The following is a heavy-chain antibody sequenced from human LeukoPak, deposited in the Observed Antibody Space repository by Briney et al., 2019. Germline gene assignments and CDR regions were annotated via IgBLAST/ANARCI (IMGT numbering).Heavy chain of an antibody. V-gene: IGHV3-66*02. CDR3: ARASIAASGYYIDY. D-gene: IGHD6-6*01. CDR2: IYSGGST. Sequence: GGSLRLSCAASGFTGSTNYMTWVRQAPGKGQEWVSVIYSGGSTFYADSVKGRFTISRDNSKNTLYLQMNSLRAEDTAVYYCARASIAASGYYIDYWGQGTLVTVSS. CDR1: GFTGSTNY. J-gene: IGHJ4*02.